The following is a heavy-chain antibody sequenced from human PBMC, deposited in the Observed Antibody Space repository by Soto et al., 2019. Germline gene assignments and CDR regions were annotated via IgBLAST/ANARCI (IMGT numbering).Heavy chain of an antibody. CDR2: ISSSSSYI. CDR3: AQIGGVPAAGESDY. J-gene: IGHJ4*02. Sequence: EVQLVESGGGLVKPGGSLRLSCAASGFTFSSYSMNWVRQAPGKGLEWVSSISSSSSYIYYADSVKGRFTISRDNAKNSLYLQMNSLRAEDTAVYYCAQIGGVPAAGESDYWGQGTLVTVSS. CDR1: GFTFSSYS. D-gene: IGHD2-2*01. V-gene: IGHV3-21*01.